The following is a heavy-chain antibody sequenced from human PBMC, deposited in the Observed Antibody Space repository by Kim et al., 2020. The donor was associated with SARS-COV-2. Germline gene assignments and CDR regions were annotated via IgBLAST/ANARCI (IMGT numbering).Heavy chain of an antibody. J-gene: IGHJ4*02. V-gene: IGHV5-51*01. D-gene: IGHD1-1*01. CDR2: VYPGDSNT. CDR3: ARHRSSTGLHSFDY. CDR1: GYSFTTSW. Sequence: GESLKISCRGSGYSFTTSWIGWVRQMPGKGLEWVGIVYPGDSNTRYSPSFQGQVTISADKSISTAYLQWSSLKASDTAMYYCARHRSSTGLHSFDYWGQGTLVTVSS.